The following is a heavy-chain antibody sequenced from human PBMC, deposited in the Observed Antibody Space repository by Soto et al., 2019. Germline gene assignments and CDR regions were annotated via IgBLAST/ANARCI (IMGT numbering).Heavy chain of an antibody. Sequence: QVQLQESGPGLVKPSETLSVTCTVSGGSVSSGSYYWSWIRQPPRKGLEWIGYIYNSGSTNYNPSLKSRVTISVDTSKNQFSLKLSSVTATDTAVYYCARDHGSGSPVDLWGQLTIVTVSS. CDR1: GGSVSSGSYY. J-gene: IGHJ3*01. CDR2: IYNSGST. CDR3: ARDHGSGSPVDL. D-gene: IGHD6-19*01. V-gene: IGHV4-61*01.